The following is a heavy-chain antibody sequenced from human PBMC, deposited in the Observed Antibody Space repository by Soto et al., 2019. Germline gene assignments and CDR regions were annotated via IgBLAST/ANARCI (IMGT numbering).Heavy chain of an antibody. CDR3: ARDDEYSGNGMDV. Sequence: QVQLVESGGGVVQPGRSLRLSCAASEFTFSNYGMHWVRQAPGKGLEWVAVILKDGSNRYHADSVKDRFTISRDNSKNTLYLQMHSLRAEDTAVYYCARDDEYSGNGMDVWGQGTTVTVS. D-gene: IGHD3-10*01. CDR2: ILKDGSNR. CDR1: EFTFSNYG. V-gene: IGHV3-33*01. J-gene: IGHJ6*02.